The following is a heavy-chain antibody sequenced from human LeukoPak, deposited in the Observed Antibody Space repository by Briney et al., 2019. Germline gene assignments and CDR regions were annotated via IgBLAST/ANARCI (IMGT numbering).Heavy chain of an antibody. V-gene: IGHV3-7*01. CDR1: GFTFSIYS. Sequence: GGSLRLSCEASGFTFSIYSMSWVRQAPGKGLEWVANIKQDGSEKYYVDSVKGRFTISRDNAKNSLYLQMNSLRAEDTAVYYCVSVTKDYWGQGTLVTVSS. CDR2: IKQDGSEK. J-gene: IGHJ4*02. CDR3: VSVTKDY. D-gene: IGHD2-21*02.